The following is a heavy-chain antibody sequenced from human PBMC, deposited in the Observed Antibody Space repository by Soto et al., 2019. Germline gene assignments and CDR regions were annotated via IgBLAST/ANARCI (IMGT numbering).Heavy chain of an antibody. D-gene: IGHD6-25*01. Sequence: PVGSLRLSCEASGFTFSNCAMSWVRQAPGKGLEWVSGISGTGRSTFYADSVNDRFTISRDNSKNIVYLQMNSLRAEDTAVYYCANSAAGPYYYYYGMDVWGQGTTVTVSS. CDR1: GFTFSNCA. CDR2: ISGTGRST. J-gene: IGHJ6*02. CDR3: ANSAAGPYYYYYGMDV. V-gene: IGHV3-23*01.